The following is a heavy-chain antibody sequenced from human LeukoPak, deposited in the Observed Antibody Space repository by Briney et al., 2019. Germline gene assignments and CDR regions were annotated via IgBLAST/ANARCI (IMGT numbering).Heavy chain of an antibody. CDR1: GFTFSSYA. V-gene: IGHV3-30-3*01. CDR3: ARDWGSSGWYIAYFQH. CDR2: ISYDGSNK. D-gene: IGHD6-19*01. J-gene: IGHJ1*01. Sequence: GVSLRLSCVASGFTFSSYAMHGVRQAPGKGLEWVAAISYDGSNKYYADSVKGRFTISRDNSKNTLYLQMNSLRAEDTAVYYGARDWGSSGWYIAYFQHWGQGTLVTVSS.